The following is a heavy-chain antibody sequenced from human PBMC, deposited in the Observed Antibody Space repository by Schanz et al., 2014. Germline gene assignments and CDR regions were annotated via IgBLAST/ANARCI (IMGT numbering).Heavy chain of an antibody. V-gene: IGHV3-66*01. D-gene: IGHD6-13*01. J-gene: IGHJ5*02. Sequence: EAQVVESGGGLVKPGGSLRLSCVASGFTFSNAWMNWVRQGPGKGLEWVSIIYSGGSTFYADSVKGRFTISRDNSKNTLYLQMNSLRAEDTAVYYCARGGGAAASTWGQGTLVTVSS. CDR2: IYSGGST. CDR1: GFTFSNAW. CDR3: ARGGGAAAST.